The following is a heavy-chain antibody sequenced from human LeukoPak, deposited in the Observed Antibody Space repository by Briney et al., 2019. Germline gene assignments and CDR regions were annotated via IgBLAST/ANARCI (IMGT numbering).Heavy chain of an antibody. Sequence: GGSLRLSCAASGFTLSRYWMSWVRQTPGKGLEWVANIKEDGGEKYYVDSVKGRFTISRDNAKSSLFLQMNSLRTEDTAVYYCATTRGFDYWGQGTLVTVSS. V-gene: IGHV3-7*03. D-gene: IGHD1-1*01. CDR1: GFTLSRYW. CDR2: IKEDGGEK. CDR3: ATTRGFDY. J-gene: IGHJ4*02.